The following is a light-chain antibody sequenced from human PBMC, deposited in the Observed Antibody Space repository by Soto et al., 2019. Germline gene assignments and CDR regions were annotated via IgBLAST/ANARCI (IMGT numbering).Light chain of an antibody. CDR3: QQCGSSPLT. CDR2: GAS. CDR1: QSVSSSY. V-gene: IGKV3-20*01. J-gene: IGKJ4*01. Sequence: EIVLTQSPGTLSLSPWERATLSCRASQSVSSSYLAWYQQKPGQAPRLLIYGASSRATGIPDRFSGSGSGTDFTLTISRLEPEDFAVYFCQQCGSSPLTFGGGTK.